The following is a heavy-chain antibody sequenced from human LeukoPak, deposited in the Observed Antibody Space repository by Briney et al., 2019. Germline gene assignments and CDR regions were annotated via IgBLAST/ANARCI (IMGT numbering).Heavy chain of an antibody. J-gene: IGHJ4*02. CDR3: ARASSSRVLYYFDS. Sequence: ASVKVSCNASGYTVTGYYMHWGRQAPGQGLEGMGWINPNSGGTNYAQKFQGRVTMTRDTSISTAYMELSRLRSEDTAVYYCARASSSRVLYYFDSWGQGTLVTVSS. CDR2: INPNSGGT. V-gene: IGHV1-2*02. D-gene: IGHD6-6*01. CDR1: GYTVTGYY.